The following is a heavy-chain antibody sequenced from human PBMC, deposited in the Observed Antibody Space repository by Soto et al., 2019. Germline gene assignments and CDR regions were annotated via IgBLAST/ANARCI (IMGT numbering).Heavy chain of an antibody. CDR2: INPSGGTT. V-gene: IGHV1-46*01. D-gene: IGHD3-16*02. CDR3: ARLSPRYYHYGMDV. J-gene: IGHJ6*02. Sequence: GASVKVSCKASGYPFTSYYIHCVRQAPGQGLEWMGLINPSGGTTAYAQKFQGRVTMTRDTSTSTVYMELSSLRSVDTAVYFCARLSPRYYHYGMDVWGQGTTVTVSS. CDR1: GYPFTSYY.